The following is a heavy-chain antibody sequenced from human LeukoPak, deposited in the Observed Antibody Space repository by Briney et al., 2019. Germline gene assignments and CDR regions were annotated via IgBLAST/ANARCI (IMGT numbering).Heavy chain of an antibody. D-gene: IGHD2-15*01. CDR3: ARAAMGYCSAASCSFDY. Sequence: ASAKVSCKASGHTFTDYYMHWVRQAPGQGLECMGWITPYSGATNYAQRFQGRVTMTRDTSISTAYMELRGLRSDDTAVYYCARAAMGYCSAASCSFDYWGQGTLVTVSS. CDR2: ITPYSGAT. J-gene: IGHJ4*02. CDR1: GHTFTDYY. V-gene: IGHV1-2*02.